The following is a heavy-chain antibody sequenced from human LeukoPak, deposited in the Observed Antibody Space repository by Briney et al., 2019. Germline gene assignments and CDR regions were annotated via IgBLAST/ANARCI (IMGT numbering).Heavy chain of an antibody. J-gene: IGHJ4*02. Sequence: SETLSLTCSVSGGSITGYVWSWIRQPPGKGLEWIGYMHYSGSTNYNPSLKSRVTISLDTSKNQFSLKLSSVTAADTAVYFCARVNKIWEYFDYWGRGTLVTVSS. CDR2: MHYSGST. D-gene: IGHD1-26*01. V-gene: IGHV4-59*01. CDR3: ARVNKIWEYFDY. CDR1: GGSITGYV.